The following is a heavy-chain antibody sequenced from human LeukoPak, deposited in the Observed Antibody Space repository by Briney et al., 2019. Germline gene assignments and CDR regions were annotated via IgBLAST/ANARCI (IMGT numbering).Heavy chain of an antibody. D-gene: IGHD2-2*01. Sequence: SVKVSCKASGGTFSSYAVSWVRQAPGQGLEWMGGIIPIFGTANYAQKFQGRVTITADESTSTAYMELSSLRSEDTAVYYCARSRYCSSTSCKYYFDYWGQGTLVTVSS. CDR1: GGTFSSYA. CDR3: ARSRYCSSTSCKYYFDY. V-gene: IGHV1-69*13. J-gene: IGHJ4*02. CDR2: IIPIFGTA.